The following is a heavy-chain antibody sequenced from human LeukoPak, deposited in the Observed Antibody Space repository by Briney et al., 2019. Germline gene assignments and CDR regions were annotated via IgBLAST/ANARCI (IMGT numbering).Heavy chain of an antibody. V-gene: IGHV3-23*01. D-gene: IGHD3-3*02. CDR2: ISGSGDNT. CDR3: ATRIFSYVY. Sequence: PGGSLRLSCAASGFTFSSYAMSWVRQAPGKGLEWVSAISGSGDNTYYADSVKGRFTISRDNSKNTLYLQMNSLRAEDTAVYYCATRIFSYVYWGQGTLVSVPS. J-gene: IGHJ4*02. CDR1: GFTFSSYA.